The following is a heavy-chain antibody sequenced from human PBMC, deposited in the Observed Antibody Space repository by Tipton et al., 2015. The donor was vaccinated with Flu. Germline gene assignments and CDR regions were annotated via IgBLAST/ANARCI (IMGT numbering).Heavy chain of an antibody. CDR3: ARYPESNYHWFGP. CDR1: GGSISSSRYY. D-gene: IGHD4-11*01. V-gene: IGHV4-39*07. CDR2: IYHSGTA. Sequence: TLSLTCTVSGGSISSSRYYWGWIRQPPGKGLEWIGSIYHSGTANYNPSLKSRVTISVDTSKNQISLKLSSVTAADTAVYYCARYPESNYHWFGPWGQGALVTVSS. J-gene: IGHJ5*02.